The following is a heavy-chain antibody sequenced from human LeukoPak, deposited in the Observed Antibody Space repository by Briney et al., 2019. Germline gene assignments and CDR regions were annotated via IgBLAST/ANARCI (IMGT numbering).Heavy chain of an antibody. CDR3: AREMFWGSSSGFDY. Sequence: ASVKVSCKASGYTFTSYGISWVRQAPGQGLEWMGWISAYNGNTNYAQKLQGRVTMTTDTSTSTAYMGLRSLRSDDTAVYYCAREMFWGSSSGFDYWGQGSLVTVSS. J-gene: IGHJ4*02. CDR1: GYTFTSYG. V-gene: IGHV1-18*01. CDR2: ISAYNGNT. D-gene: IGHD6-6*01.